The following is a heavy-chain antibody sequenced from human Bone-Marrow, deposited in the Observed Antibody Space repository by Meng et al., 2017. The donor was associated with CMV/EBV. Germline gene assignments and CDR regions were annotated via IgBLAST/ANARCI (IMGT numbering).Heavy chain of an antibody. Sequence: LSLTCAASGFTFSSYWMHWVRQAPGKGLVWVSRINSDGSSTSYADSVKGRFTISRDNAKNTLYLQMNSLRAEDTAVYYCARRSNYYYYGMDVWGQGTTVTDSS. CDR3: ARRSNYYYYGMDV. CDR1: GFTFSSYW. V-gene: IGHV3-74*01. J-gene: IGHJ6*02. D-gene: IGHD3-10*01. CDR2: INSDGSST.